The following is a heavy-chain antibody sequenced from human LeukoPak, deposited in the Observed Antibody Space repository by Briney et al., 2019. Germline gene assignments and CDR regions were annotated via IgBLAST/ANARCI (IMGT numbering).Heavy chain of an antibody. CDR1: GYTFTGYY. CDR2: INPNSGGT. V-gene: IGHV1-2*02. Sequence: ASVTVSCKASGYTFTGYYMHWVRQAPGQGLEWMGWINPNSGGTNYAQKFQGRVTMTRDTSISTAYMELSRLRSDDTAVYYCATFGWYYDYVWGSYRYDNFDYWGQGTLVTVSS. J-gene: IGHJ4*02. D-gene: IGHD3-16*02. CDR3: ATFGWYYDYVWGSYRYDNFDY.